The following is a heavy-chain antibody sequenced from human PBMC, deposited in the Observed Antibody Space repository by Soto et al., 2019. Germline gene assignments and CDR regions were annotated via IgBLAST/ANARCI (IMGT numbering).Heavy chain of an antibody. CDR3: AKLLYLGDPGFFVDS. CDR1: GFTLSLYT. Sequence: VQLLESGGGLVKPGGSLKLSCAASGFTLSLYTINWVRQAPGKGLEWISSIQNVGGTTYYADSVKGRFSISRDHSKDILILQMNSLRAEDTAVYYCAKLLYLGDPGFFVDSWGQGTLVTVSS. J-gene: IGHJ4*02. D-gene: IGHD3-10*01. V-gene: IGHV3-23*03. CDR2: IQNVGGTT.